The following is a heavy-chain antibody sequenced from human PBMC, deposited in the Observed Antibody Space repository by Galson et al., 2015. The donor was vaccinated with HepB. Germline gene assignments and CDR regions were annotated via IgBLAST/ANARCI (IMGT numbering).Heavy chain of an antibody. D-gene: IGHD1-1*01. CDR3: TTAPLWLERPDYFFGMDV. CDR2: IKSKADHERT. J-gene: IGHJ6*02. CDR1: GLTFSDAW. Sequence: SLRLSCAASGLTFSDAWMSWVRQVSGKGLEWVGRIKSKADHERTDYAAPVKGRFTISRDDSKNTLFLQMNSLKTEDTAVYYCTTAPLWLERPDYFFGMDVWGQGTTVTVSS. V-gene: IGHV3-15*01.